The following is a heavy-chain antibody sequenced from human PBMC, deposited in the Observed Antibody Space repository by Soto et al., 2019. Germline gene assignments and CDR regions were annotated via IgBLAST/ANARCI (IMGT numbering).Heavy chain of an antibody. Sequence: EVQLVESGGGLVQPGGSRRLSCAASGFTFSSYWMHWVRQAPGKGLVWVSRINSDGSSTSYADSVKGRFTISRDNAKNTLYLQMNSLRAEDTAVYYCATTDRYYDFWSGYSHDYWGQGTLVTVSS. CDR2: INSDGSST. CDR3: ATTDRYYDFWSGYSHDY. D-gene: IGHD3-3*01. V-gene: IGHV3-74*01. J-gene: IGHJ4*02. CDR1: GFTFSSYW.